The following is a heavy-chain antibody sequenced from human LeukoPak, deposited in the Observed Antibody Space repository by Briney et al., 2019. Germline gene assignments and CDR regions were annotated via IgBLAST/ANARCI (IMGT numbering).Heavy chain of an antibody. V-gene: IGHV3-74*01. CDR1: GFNFSSYW. CDR3: ARGTAATAGIDY. J-gene: IGHJ4*02. CDR2: INTDGSAT. D-gene: IGHD6-13*01. Sequence: PGGSLRLSCAVSGFNFSSYWIHWVRQAPGKGLVWVSLINTDGSATTYGDSAKGRFTVSRDNDKNTLFLDMNSLRVEDTGVYYCARGTAATAGIDYWGQGTLVTVSS.